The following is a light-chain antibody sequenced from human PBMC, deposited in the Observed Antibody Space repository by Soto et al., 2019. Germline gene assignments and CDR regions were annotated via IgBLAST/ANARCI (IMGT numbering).Light chain of an antibody. J-gene: IGKJ4*01. Sequence: EIVMRQSPATLSVSPGQRATLSCRASQSVRTTVAWYHQRPGQAPRLLIYGASTRATGVPDRFSGDGSGTEFNLTISSLQSEDFAVYFCQQYDDWLRLTFGGGTKVDI. V-gene: IGKV3-15*01. CDR3: QQYDDWLRLT. CDR1: QSVRTT. CDR2: GAS.